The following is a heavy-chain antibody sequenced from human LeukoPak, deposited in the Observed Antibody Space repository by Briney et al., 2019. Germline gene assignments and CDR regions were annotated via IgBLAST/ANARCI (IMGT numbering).Heavy chain of an antibody. J-gene: IGHJ4*02. CDR3: ARGYYDSSGNEGLY. CDR1: GGSISSSTYY. V-gene: IGHV4-39*07. CDR2: VYYSGST. Sequence: SETLSLTCTVSGGSISSSTYYWGWIRQPPGKGLEWIGSVYYSGSTDYNPSLKSRVTISIDTSKNQFSLKLSSVTAADTAVYYCARGYYDSSGNEGLYWGQGTLVTVSS. D-gene: IGHD3-22*01.